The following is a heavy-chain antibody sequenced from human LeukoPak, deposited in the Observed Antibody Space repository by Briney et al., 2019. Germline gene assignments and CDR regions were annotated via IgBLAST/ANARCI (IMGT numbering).Heavy chain of an antibody. CDR2: ISGSGGAT. CDR1: GFTFSSYA. D-gene: IGHD3-10*01. J-gene: IGHJ4*02. Sequence: GGSLRLSCAASGFTFSSYATTWVRQAPGKGLVWVSAISGSGGATYYADSVKGRFTISRDNSKNTLYLQMNCLRAEDTAVYYCAKAKGVIYFDYWGQGTLVTVSS. CDR3: AKAKGVIYFDY. V-gene: IGHV3-23*01.